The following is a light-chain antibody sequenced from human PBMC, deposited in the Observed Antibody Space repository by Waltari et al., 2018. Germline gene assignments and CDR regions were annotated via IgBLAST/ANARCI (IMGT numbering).Light chain of an antibody. Sequence: DIVMTQSPDSLAVSLGERATINCKSSQSVLSSSNNKNFLAWFQQKPGPPPKVRIFWASARESGVPDRFSGSGSGTDFTLTISSLQAEDVAVYYCQQYYSSPLTFGGGTKVEIK. V-gene: IGKV4-1*01. J-gene: IGKJ4*01. CDR3: QQYYSSPLT. CDR2: WAS. CDR1: QSVLSSSNNKNF.